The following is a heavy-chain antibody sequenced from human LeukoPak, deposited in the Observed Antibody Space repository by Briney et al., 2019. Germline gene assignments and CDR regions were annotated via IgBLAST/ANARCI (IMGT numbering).Heavy chain of an antibody. Sequence: SGGSLRLSCVVSGFTLNYSTMTWVRQAPGKGPEWVAKMKEDGSEIRDVDSVKGRFTICRDNAHNSLFLQMNSLRAEDTAVYYCATGGALGGHVPYWGQGTLVTVSS. V-gene: IGHV3-7*01. CDR2: MKEDGSEI. CDR3: ATGGALGGHVPY. J-gene: IGHJ4*02. CDR1: GFTLNYST. D-gene: IGHD3-16*01.